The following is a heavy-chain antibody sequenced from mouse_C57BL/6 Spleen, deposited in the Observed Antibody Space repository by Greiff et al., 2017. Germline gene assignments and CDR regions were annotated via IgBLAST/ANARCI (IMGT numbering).Heavy chain of an antibody. Sequence: QVQLQQSGAELMKPGASVKLSCKATGYTFTGYWIEWVKQRPGHGLEWIGESLPGSGSTNYNEKFKGKATFTADTSSNTAYMQLSSLTTEDSASYYCARITTVVATEYFDYWGQGTTLTVSS. CDR2: SLPGSGST. J-gene: IGHJ2*01. V-gene: IGHV1-9*01. CDR3: ARITTVVATEYFDY. D-gene: IGHD1-1*01. CDR1: GYTFTGYW.